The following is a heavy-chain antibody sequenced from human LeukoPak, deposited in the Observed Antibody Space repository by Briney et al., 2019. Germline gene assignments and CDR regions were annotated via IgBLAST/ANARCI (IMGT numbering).Heavy chain of an antibody. CDR1: GGTFSSYA. J-gene: IGHJ3*02. CDR2: IIPIFGIA. CDR3: ARDKGAYCSGGSCYSRSDAFDI. V-gene: IGHV1-69*04. Sequence: SVKVSCKASGGTFSSYAISWVRQAPGQGLEWMGRIIPIFGIANYAQKFQGRVTITADKSTSTAYMELSSLRSDDTAVYYWARDKGAYCSGGSCYSRSDAFDIWGQGTMVTVSS. D-gene: IGHD2-15*01.